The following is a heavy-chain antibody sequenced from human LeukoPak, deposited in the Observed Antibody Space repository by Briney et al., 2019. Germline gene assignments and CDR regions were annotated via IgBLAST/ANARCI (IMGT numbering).Heavy chain of an antibody. D-gene: IGHD3-10*01. CDR1: GGSFSGYY. J-gene: IGHJ4*02. V-gene: IGHV4-34*01. CDR2: INHSGST. Sequence: SETLSLTCAVYGGSFSGYYWSWIRQPPGKGLEWIGEINHSGSTNYNPSLKSRVTISVDTSKNQFSLKLSSVTAADTAVYYCARCITMVRGVIGFDYWGQGTLVTVSS. CDR3: ARCITMVRGVIGFDY.